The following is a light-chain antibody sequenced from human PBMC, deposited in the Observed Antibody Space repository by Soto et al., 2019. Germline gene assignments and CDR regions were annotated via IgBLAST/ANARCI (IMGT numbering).Light chain of an antibody. CDR2: DAS. CDR1: QSVSSY. CDR3: QQRSNWPPIP. Sequence: EIVLTQSPATLSLSPGERATLSCRASQSVSSYLAWYQQKPGQAPRLLIYDASNRATGIPARFSGSGSGTDVTLTISSLEPEDFAVYYCQQRSNWPPIPFGQGTRLEIK. J-gene: IGKJ5*01. V-gene: IGKV3-11*01.